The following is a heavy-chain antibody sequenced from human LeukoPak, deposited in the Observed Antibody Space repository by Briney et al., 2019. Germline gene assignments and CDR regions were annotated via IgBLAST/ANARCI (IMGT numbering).Heavy chain of an antibody. J-gene: IGHJ5*02. CDR2: INPNSGGT. CDR1: GYTFTGYY. D-gene: IGHD4-17*01. V-gene: IGHV1-2*02. Sequence: GASVKVSCKASGYTFTGYYMHWVRQAPGQGLEWMGWINPNSGGTNYAQKFQGRVTMTRDTSISTAYMELSRLRSDDTAVYYCARAGRLRQAGNWFDPWGQGTLVTVSS. CDR3: ARAGRLRQAGNWFDP.